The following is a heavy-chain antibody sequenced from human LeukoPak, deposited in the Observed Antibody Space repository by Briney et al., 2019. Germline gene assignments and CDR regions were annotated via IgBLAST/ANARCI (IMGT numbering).Heavy chain of an antibody. J-gene: IGHJ6*02. D-gene: IGHD4-17*01. Sequence: GGSLRLSCAASGFTFSSYAMSWVRQAPGKGLEWVSAISGSGGSTYYADSVKGQFTISRDNSKNTLYLQMNSLRAEDTAVYYCAKTTCYYGDYVRYYYGMDVWGQGTTVTVSS. CDR2: ISGSGGST. V-gene: IGHV3-23*01. CDR1: GFTFSSYA. CDR3: AKTTCYYGDYVRYYYGMDV.